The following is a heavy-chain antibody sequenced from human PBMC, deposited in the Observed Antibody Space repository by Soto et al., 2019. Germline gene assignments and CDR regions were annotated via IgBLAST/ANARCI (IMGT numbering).Heavy chain of an antibody. V-gene: IGHV1-18*01. CDR2: ISAYNGNT. Sequence: ASVKVSCKASGYTFTSYGISWVRQAPGQGLEWVGWISAYNGNTNYAQKLQGRVTMTTDTSTSTAYMELRSLRSDDTAVYYCARDYAILTDLSFAPSFDYWGQGTLVTVSS. D-gene: IGHD3-9*01. J-gene: IGHJ4*02. CDR3: ARDYAILTDLSFAPSFDY. CDR1: GYTFTSYG.